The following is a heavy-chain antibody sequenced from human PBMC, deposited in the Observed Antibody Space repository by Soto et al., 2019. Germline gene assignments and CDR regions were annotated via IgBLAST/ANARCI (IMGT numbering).Heavy chain of an antibody. CDR1: GFTFTSSA. Sequence: SVKVSCKASGFTFTSSAVQWVRQARGQRLEWIGWIVVGSGNTNYAQKFQERVTITRDMSTSTAYMELSSLRSEDTAVYYCAAWRELYDRSGYPFEYWGQGTLVTVSS. D-gene: IGHD3-22*01. CDR3: AAWRELYDRSGYPFEY. J-gene: IGHJ4*02. CDR2: IVVGSGNT. V-gene: IGHV1-58*01.